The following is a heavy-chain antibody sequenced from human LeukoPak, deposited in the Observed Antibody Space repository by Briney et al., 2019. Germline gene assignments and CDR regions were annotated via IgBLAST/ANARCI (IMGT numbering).Heavy chain of an antibody. Sequence: GGSLRLSCAASGFTFSGYSMNWVRQTPGKGLEWLSYISSSSGTIYSADSVKGRFTISRDNAKNSLYLQMNSLRAEDTAVYYCARGRPHGNDYWGQGTLVTVSS. CDR1: GFTFSGYS. CDR2: ISSSSGTI. V-gene: IGHV3-48*01. D-gene: IGHD4-23*01. CDR3: ARGRPHGNDY. J-gene: IGHJ4*02.